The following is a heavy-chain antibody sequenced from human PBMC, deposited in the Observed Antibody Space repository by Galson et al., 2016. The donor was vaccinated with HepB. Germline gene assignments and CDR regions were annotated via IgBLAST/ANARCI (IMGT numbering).Heavy chain of an antibody. CDR3: ARDRDFWKGYYEIDY. CDR1: GFTFSDYP. V-gene: IGHV3-69-1*01. Sequence: SLRLSCAASGFTFSDYPMTWVRQAPGKGLEWVSYISPSGTIYDADSVKGRFTISRDNAKNSLFLEMNSLRAEDTAVYYCARDRDFWKGYYEIDYWGQGTLVTVSS. J-gene: IGHJ4*02. CDR2: ISPSGTI. D-gene: IGHD3-3*01.